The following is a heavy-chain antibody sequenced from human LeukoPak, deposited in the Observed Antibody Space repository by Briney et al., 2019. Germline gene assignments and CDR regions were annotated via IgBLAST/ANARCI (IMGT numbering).Heavy chain of an antibody. CDR3: AKDGLSGYNFDY. CDR1: GFTFSTYA. Sequence: GGSPRLSCAASGFTFSTYAMAWVRQAPGKGLEWVSTISNGAGTTSPADSVKGRLTISRDNSKNTLYLQMNSLRGEDTAVYYCAKDGLSGYNFDYWGQGTLVTVSS. V-gene: IGHV3-23*01. J-gene: IGHJ4*02. CDR2: ISNGAGTT. D-gene: IGHD5-24*01.